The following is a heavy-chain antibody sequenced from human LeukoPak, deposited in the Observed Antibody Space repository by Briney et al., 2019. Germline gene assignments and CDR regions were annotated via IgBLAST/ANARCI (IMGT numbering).Heavy chain of an antibody. CDR3: AGLGSGSYYPFDAFDI. J-gene: IGHJ3*02. V-gene: IGHV5-51*01. CDR2: IYPGDSDT. Sequence: PGESLKISCKGSGYSFTSYWIGWVRQMPGKGLEWMGIIYPGDSDTRYSPSFQGQVTISADKSISTAYLQWSSLKASDTAMYYCAGLGSGSYYPFDAFDIWGQGTMVTVSS. D-gene: IGHD3-10*01. CDR1: GYSFTSYW.